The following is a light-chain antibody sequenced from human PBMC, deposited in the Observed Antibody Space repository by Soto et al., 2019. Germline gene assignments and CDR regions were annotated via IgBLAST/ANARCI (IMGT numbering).Light chain of an antibody. V-gene: IGKV3-20*01. Sequence: EVVMTQSPATLSVSPGERATLSCRASQSVSSNLAWYQQKPGQAPRLLIYGASSRATGIPDRFSGSGSGTDFTLTISRLEPEDFAVYYCQQYGSSPPRTFGQGTKVDNK. J-gene: IGKJ1*01. CDR3: QQYGSSPPRT. CDR2: GAS. CDR1: QSVSSN.